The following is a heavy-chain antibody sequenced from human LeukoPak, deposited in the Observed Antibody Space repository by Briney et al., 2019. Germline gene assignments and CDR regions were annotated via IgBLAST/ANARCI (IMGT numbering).Heavy chain of an antibody. J-gene: IGHJ4*02. V-gene: IGHV1-46*01. D-gene: IGHD5-18*01. CDR1: GYTFTSYY. CDR2: INPSGGST. Sequence: ASVKVSCKAPGYTFTSYYMHWVRQAPGQGLEWMGIINPSGGSTSYAQKFQGRVTMTRDMSTSIVYMELSSLRSEDTAVYYCARAGYSYGPSLETPADYWGQGTLVTVSS. CDR3: ARAGYSYGPSLETPADY.